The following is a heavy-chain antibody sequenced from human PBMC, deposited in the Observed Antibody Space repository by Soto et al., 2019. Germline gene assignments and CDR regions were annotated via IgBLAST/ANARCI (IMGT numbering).Heavy chain of an antibody. CDR3: AKRAYGSDFDY. CDR1: GFTFSSYA. CDR2: ISGSGDST. Sequence: GGSLRLSCAASGFTFSSYAMNWVRQAPGKGLEWVSVISGSGDSTYYADSVKGRFTISRDNSKNTLYLQMNSLRAGDTAVYYCAKRAYGSDFDYWGQGTLVTVSS. D-gene: IGHD3-10*01. V-gene: IGHV3-23*01. J-gene: IGHJ4*02.